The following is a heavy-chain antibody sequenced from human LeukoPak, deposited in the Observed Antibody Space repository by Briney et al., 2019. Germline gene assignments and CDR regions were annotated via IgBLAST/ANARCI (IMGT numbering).Heavy chain of an antibody. D-gene: IGHD5-18*01. CDR1: GFTFSSYA. CDR3: VKHSGYSYLYYFDY. V-gene: IGHV3-23*01. J-gene: IGHJ4*02. Sequence: GGSLRLSCAASGFTFSSYAMSWVRQAPGKELEWVSAISGSGGSTYYADSVKGRFTISRDNSKNTLYLQMNSLRAEDTAVYYCVKHSGYSYLYYFDYWGQGTLVTVSS. CDR2: ISGSGGST.